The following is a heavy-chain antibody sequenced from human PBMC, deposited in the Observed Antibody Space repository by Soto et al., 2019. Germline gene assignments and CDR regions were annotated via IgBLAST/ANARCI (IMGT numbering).Heavy chain of an antibody. Sequence: EVQLVESGGGLVKPGGSLRLSCAVSGFSFSGAWMNWVRQAPGKGLEWDGRIKSKTDGGTTDYAEHVKGRFPISSEDSRNTLYLQVNSLISEDTAVDYWSSGASYCGLFFDYWGQGALVTGSS. CDR1: GFSFSGAW. J-gene: IGHJ4*02. V-gene: IGHV3-15*07. D-gene: IGHD2-21*01. CDR2: IKSKTDGGTT. CDR3: SSGASYCGLFFDY.